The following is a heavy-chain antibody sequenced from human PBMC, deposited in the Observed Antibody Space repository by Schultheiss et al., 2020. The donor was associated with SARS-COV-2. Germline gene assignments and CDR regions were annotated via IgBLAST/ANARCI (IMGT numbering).Heavy chain of an antibody. D-gene: IGHD3-22*01. CDR1: GFTFSNYA. CDR3: AKDRSDHYYDSSGTNY. J-gene: IGHJ4*02. V-gene: IGHV3-23*01. Sequence: GESLKISCAASGFTFSNYAMSWVRQSPGKGLEWVSSINGGGANPDSTDSVKGRFTISRDNSENTLYLQMNSLRAEDTAVYYCAKDRSDHYYDSSGTNYWGQGTLVTVSS. CDR2: INGGGANP.